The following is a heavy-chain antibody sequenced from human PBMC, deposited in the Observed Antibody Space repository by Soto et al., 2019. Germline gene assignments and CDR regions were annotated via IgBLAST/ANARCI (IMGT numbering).Heavy chain of an antibody. CDR1: GYTFTSYG. CDR3: ARYGGPTLTNVYFDS. D-gene: IGHD1-26*01. Sequence: ASVKVSCKASGYTFTSYGISWVRQAPGQGLEWMGWISAYNGNTNYAQKLQGRVTMTTDTSTSTAYMELSSLEASDTAMYYCARYGGPTLTNVYFDSWGQGTLVTVSS. J-gene: IGHJ4*02. CDR2: ISAYNGNT. V-gene: IGHV1-18*01.